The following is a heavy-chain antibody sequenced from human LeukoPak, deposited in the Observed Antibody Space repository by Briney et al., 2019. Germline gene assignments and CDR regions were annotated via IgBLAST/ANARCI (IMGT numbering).Heavy chain of an antibody. CDR2: IYYSGST. CDR1: GGSISSYY. CDR3: ASLHGYGSGRP. J-gene: IGHJ5*02. Sequence: PSETLSLTCTVSGGSISSYYWSWIRQPPGKGLEWIGYIYYSGSTNHNPSLKSRVTISVDTSKNQFSLKLSSVTAADTAVYYCASLHGYGSGRPWGQGTLVTVSS. D-gene: IGHD3-10*01. V-gene: IGHV4-59*08.